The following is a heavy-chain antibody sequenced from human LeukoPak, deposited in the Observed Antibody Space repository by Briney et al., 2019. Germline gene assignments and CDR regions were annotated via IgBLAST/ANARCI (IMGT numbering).Heavy chain of an antibody. V-gene: IGHV1-69*04. D-gene: IGHD6-19*01. CDR1: GGTFSSYA. CDR3: ARDSMEFAAGTGLDY. Sequence: ASVKVSCKASGGTFSSYAISWVRQAPGQGLEWMGRIIPILGIANYAQKFQGRVTITADKSTSTAYMELSRLRSEDTAVYYCARDSMEFAAGTGLDYWGQGTLVTVSS. CDR2: IIPILGIA. J-gene: IGHJ4*02.